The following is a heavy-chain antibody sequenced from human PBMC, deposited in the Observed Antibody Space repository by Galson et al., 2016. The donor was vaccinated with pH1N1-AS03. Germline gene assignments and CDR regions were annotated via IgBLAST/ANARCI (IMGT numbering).Heavy chain of an antibody. V-gene: IGHV1-18*01. CDR3: ARSGSGSFYEGDF. Sequence: SGYTFTNYGISCVRQAPGQGLEYMGWIGTYTIYAQKLQGRVTMTTDTSTSTAYMELRSLRSDDTAVYYCARSGSGSFYEGDFWGQGTLVSVSS. CDR2: IGTYT. CDR1: GYTFTNYG. J-gene: IGHJ4*02. D-gene: IGHD3-10*01.